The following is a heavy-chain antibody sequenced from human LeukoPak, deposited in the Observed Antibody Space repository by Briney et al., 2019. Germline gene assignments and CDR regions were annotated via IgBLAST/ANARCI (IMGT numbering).Heavy chain of an antibody. Sequence: ASVKVSGKASGYTFTTYYIHWVRQAPGQGLEWMGIISPSGGSTSYAQKFQGRVTMTRDTSTSTVYMELSSLRSEDTAVYYCARYNGDLTGGFDYWGQGTLVTVSS. D-gene: IGHD4-17*01. CDR2: ISPSGGST. CDR3: ARYNGDLTGGFDY. V-gene: IGHV1-46*01. J-gene: IGHJ4*02. CDR1: GYTFTTYY.